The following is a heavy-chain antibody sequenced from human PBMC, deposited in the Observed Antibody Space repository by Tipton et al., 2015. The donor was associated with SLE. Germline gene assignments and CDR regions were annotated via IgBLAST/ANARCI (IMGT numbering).Heavy chain of an antibody. D-gene: IGHD6-6*01. CDR1: GFTFGNYA. Sequence: SLRLSCAASGFTFGNYAMSWVRQAPGKGLEWVSLIFSGGGSFYVDSVKGRFTISRDNSKNTLYLQMNSLRAEDTAVYYCACRLYDFDIWGQGTMVTVSS. J-gene: IGHJ3*02. CDR2: IFSGGGS. V-gene: IGHV3-23*03. CDR3: ACRLYDFDI.